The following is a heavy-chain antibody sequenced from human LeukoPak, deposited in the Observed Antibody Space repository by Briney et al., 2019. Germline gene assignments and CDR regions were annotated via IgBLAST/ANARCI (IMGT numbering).Heavy chain of an antibody. D-gene: IGHD3-10*01. CDR2: DYCGGNT. J-gene: IGHJ4*02. CDR1: GFSVTTDSYC. V-gene: IGHV4-61*01. CDR3: ARDHFGSLDS. Sequence: ASETLSLTCTVSGFSVTTDSYCWGWIRQPPGKGLEWIGYDYCGGNTNYDPSLKRRVTISVDTSKNQFSLTLTSVTAADTAVYFCARDHFGSLDSWGQGILVTVSS.